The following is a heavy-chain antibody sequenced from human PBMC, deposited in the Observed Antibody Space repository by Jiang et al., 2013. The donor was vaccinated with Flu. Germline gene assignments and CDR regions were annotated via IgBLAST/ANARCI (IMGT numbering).Heavy chain of an antibody. CDR3: ARGRLHYDSSGLNWFDP. V-gene: IGHV4-34*01. J-gene: IGHJ5*02. D-gene: IGHD3-22*01. CDR2: NHSGST. Sequence: NHSGSTNYNPSLKSRVTTSVDTSKNQFSLKLSSVTAADTAVYYCARGRLHYDSSGLNWFDPWGQGTLVTVSS.